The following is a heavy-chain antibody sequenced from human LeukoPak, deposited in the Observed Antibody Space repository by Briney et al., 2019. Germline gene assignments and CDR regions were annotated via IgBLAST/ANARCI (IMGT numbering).Heavy chain of an antibody. D-gene: IGHD3-22*01. CDR1: GGSISSGDYY. CDR3: ASEDLITMIYY. J-gene: IGHJ4*02. V-gene: IGHV4-30-4*01. CDR2: IYYSGST. Sequence: PSQTLSLTCTVSGGSISSGDYYWSWIRQPPGKGLEWIGYIYYSGSTYYNPSLKSRVTISVDTSKNQFSLKLGSVTAADTAVYYCASEDLITMIYYWGQGTLVTVSS.